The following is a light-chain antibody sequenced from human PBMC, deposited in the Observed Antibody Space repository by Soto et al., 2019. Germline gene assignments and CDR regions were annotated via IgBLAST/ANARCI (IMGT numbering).Light chain of an antibody. CDR3: QQYSSGM. CDR1: QSVNSNY. J-gene: IGKJ1*01. Sequence: EIVLTQSPGTLSLSPGERATLSCRASQSVNSNYLAWYQQKPGQAPRLLIYAASSRATGIPDRFSGGGSGTDFTLTISRLEPEDFAVYYCQQYSSGMFGQGTMMEIK. V-gene: IGKV3-20*01. CDR2: AAS.